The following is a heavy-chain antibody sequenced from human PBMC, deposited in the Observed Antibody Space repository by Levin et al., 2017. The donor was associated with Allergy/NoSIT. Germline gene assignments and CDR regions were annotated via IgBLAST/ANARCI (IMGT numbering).Heavy chain of an antibody. CDR2: IYYSGST. Sequence: SQTLSLTCTVSGGSISSSSYYWGWIRQPPGKGLEWIGSIYYSGSTYYNPSLKSRVTISVDTSKNQFSLKLSSVTAADTAVYYCARRFTTMVRGVIYWFDPWGQGTLVTVSS. V-gene: IGHV4-39*01. D-gene: IGHD3-10*01. J-gene: IGHJ5*02. CDR1: GGSISSSSYY. CDR3: ARRFTTMVRGVIYWFDP.